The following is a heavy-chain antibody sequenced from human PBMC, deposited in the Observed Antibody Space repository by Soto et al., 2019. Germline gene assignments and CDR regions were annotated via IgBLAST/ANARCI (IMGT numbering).Heavy chain of an antibody. V-gene: IGHV1-3*01. J-gene: IGHJ3*02. CDR1: GYTLTSYS. CDR3: ARVQGYCSGGSCYDAFDI. CDR2: INAGNGNT. Sequence: ASVKVSCKASGYTLTSYSFHLVRQGPGQRLEWMGWINAGNGNTKYSQKFQGRVTITRDTSASTAYMELSSLRSEDTAVYYCARVQGYCSGGSCYDAFDIWGQGTMVTVSS. D-gene: IGHD2-15*01.